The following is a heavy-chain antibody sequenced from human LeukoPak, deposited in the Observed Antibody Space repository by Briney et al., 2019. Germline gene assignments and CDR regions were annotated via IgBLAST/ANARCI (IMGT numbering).Heavy chain of an antibody. V-gene: IGHV1-18*01. CDR3: ARVRWGYYYYGMDV. CDR1: GYTFTSYG. Sequence: GASVKVSCKASGYTFTSYGISWVRQAPGQGLEWMGWISAYNGNTNHAQKLQGRVTMTTDTSTSTAYMELRSLRSDDTAVYYCARVRWGYYYYGMDVWGQGTTVTVSS. CDR2: ISAYNGNT. D-gene: IGHD4-23*01. J-gene: IGHJ6*02.